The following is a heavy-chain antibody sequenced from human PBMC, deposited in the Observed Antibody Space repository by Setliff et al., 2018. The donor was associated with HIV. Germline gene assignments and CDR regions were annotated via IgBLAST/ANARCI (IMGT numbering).Heavy chain of an antibody. V-gene: IGHV3-21*01. CDR1: GFTFNNYA. J-gene: IGHJ4*02. D-gene: IGHD3-9*01. Sequence: GSLRLSCAASGFTFNNYAMTWVRQAPGKGLQWVSSVSNSGSNIHYADSVKGRFTISRDNAKNSLYLQMNSLRAEDTAVYYCARGRQYYDVLAGYALDYWGQGTLVTVSS. CDR2: VSNSGSNI. CDR3: ARGRQYYDVLAGYALDY.